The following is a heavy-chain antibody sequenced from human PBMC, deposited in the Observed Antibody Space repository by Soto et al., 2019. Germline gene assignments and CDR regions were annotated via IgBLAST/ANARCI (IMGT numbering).Heavy chain of an antibody. D-gene: IGHD5-12*01. Sequence: PGGSLRLSCAASGFTFSSYSMNWVRQAPGKGLEWVSSISSSSSYIYYADSVKGRFTISRDNAKNSLYLQMNSLRAEDTAVYYCARGSGRWLPPGYYYYYGMDVWGQGTTVTVSS. V-gene: IGHV3-21*01. CDR2: ISSSSSYI. CDR1: GFTFSSYS. J-gene: IGHJ6*02. CDR3: ARGSGRWLPPGYYYYYGMDV.